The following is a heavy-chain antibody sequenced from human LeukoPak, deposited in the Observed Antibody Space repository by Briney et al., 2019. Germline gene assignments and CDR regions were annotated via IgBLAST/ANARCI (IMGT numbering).Heavy chain of an antibody. CDR1: EGSITTRTYY. CDR2: ISNTGSV. J-gene: IGHJ4*02. CDR3: AKEEQLAPTTMYFFDR. Sequence: SETLSLTCTVSEGSITTRTYYWTWIRQPAGKGLEWVGRISNTGSVTYNPSLRSRVTISLDTSKIHFSLQLNSVTAADTAVYYCAKEEQLAPTTMYFFDRWGQGTLVIVSS. D-gene: IGHD1/OR15-1a*01. V-gene: IGHV4-61*02.